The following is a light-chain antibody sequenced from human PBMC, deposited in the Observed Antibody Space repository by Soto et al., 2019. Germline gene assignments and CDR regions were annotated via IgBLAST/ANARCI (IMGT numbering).Light chain of an antibody. CDR3: QQTYSTPIT. Sequence: DIQMTQSPSSLSASVGDRVTITGRASHIISNYLNWYQQKPGIAPKLLIYAASSLQSGVPSRFSGSGSGTDFTLTISSLQPEDFATYYCQQTYSTPITFGQGTRLEI. J-gene: IGKJ5*01. CDR2: AAS. V-gene: IGKV1-39*01. CDR1: HIISNY.